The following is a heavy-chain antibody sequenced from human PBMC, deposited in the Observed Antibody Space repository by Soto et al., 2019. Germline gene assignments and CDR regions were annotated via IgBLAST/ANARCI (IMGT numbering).Heavy chain of an antibody. CDR3: VREDSAWDSRGSFDL. CDR2: ISGSGGST. V-gene: IGHV3-23*01. Sequence: EVQLLESGGGLVRPGGSLRLSCAASAFTFSNYAMNWVRQAPGKGLEWVSVISGSGGSTSYADSVQGRFTISRDNSKNTLYLQMNSLRAEDTAIYYCVREDSAWDSRGSFDLWGRGTMVTVS. CDR1: AFTFSNYA. D-gene: IGHD6-19*01. J-gene: IGHJ3*01.